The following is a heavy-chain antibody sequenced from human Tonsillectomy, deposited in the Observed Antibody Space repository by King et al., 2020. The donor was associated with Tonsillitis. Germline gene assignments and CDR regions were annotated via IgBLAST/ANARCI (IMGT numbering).Heavy chain of an antibody. CDR1: GLTFRNYA. J-gene: IGHJ3*01. V-gene: IGHV3-23*04. CDR2: ISGTVRGT. D-gene: IGHD5-18*01. CDR3: AKDGYNYGPNAFDF. Sequence: VQLVESGGGLVQPGGSLRLSCAASGLTFRNYAMSWVRQAPGEGLEWVSVISGTVRGTYYADSVKGRFTISRDNSKNTLFLQMNSLRAEDTAVYYCAKDGYNYGPNAFDFWGPGTMVTVSS.